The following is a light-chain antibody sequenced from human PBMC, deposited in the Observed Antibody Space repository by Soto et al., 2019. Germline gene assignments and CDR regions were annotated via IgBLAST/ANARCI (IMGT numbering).Light chain of an antibody. V-gene: IGLV4-69*01. CDR2: LNSDGSH. CDR1: SGHSNYA. Sequence: QSALTQSPSASASLGASVKLTCTLSSGHSNYAIAWHQQQPEKGPRYLMKLNSDGSHRKGDGIPDRFSGSSSGAERYLTISSLQSEDEADYYCQTWDTGIRVFGTGTKVTVL. J-gene: IGLJ1*01. CDR3: QTWDTGIRV.